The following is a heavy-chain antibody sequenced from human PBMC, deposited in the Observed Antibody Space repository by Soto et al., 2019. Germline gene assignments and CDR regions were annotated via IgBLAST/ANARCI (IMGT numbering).Heavy chain of an antibody. Sequence: GGSLRLSCAASGFTFSSYGMHWVRQAPGKGLEWVAVISYDGSNKYYADSVKGRFTISGDNSKNTLYLQMNSLRAEDTAVYYCAKVLVGYSLKNNWFDPWGQGTLVTVSS. CDR2: ISYDGSNK. D-gene: IGHD1-1*01. J-gene: IGHJ5*02. CDR1: GFTFSSYG. V-gene: IGHV3-30*18. CDR3: AKVLVGYSLKNNWFDP.